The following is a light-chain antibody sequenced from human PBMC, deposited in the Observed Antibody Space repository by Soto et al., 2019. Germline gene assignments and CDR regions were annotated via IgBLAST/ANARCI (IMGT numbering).Light chain of an antibody. J-gene: IGKJ5*01. V-gene: IGKV3D-20*02. Sequence: EIVLMQSPGTLSLSPGERATLFCRASQSMKRRYLAWYQQKPGQAPRVLIYAASNRATGIPDRFSGSGSGTDFTLTISSLEPEDFAVYYCQQRSNWPPITFGQGTRLEIK. CDR2: AAS. CDR1: QSMKRRY. CDR3: QQRSNWPPIT.